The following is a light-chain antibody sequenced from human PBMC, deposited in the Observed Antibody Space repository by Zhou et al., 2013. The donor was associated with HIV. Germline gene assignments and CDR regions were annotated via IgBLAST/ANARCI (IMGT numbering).Light chain of an antibody. CDR1: HDISTW. V-gene: IGKV1D-16*01. J-gene: IGKJ1*01. CDR2: AAS. Sequence: DIQMTQSPSYVSASVGDRVTITCRASHDISTWLAWYQQKPGKAPNLLIFAASNLHTGVPSRFSGSGSGTEFTLTISSLQPDDFATYYCQQYNTYPWTFGQGTKVEI. CDR3: QQYNTYPWT.